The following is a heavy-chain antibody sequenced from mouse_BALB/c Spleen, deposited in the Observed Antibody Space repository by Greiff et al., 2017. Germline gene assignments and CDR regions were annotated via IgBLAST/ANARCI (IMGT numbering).Heavy chain of an antibody. J-gene: IGHJ3*01. D-gene: IGHD2-1*01. CDR1: GFTFTDYY. Sequence: EVKLVESGGGLVQPGGSLRLSCATSGFTFTDYYMSWVRQPPGKALEWLGFIRNKANGYTTEYSASVKGRFTISRDNSQSILYLQMNTLRAEDSATYYCARDYGNYEAYWGQGTLVTVSA. V-gene: IGHV7-3*02. CDR2: IRNKANGYTT. CDR3: ARDYGNYEAY.